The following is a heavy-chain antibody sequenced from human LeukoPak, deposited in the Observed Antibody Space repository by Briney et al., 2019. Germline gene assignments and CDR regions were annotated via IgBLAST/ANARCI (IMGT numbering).Heavy chain of an antibody. Sequence: SETLSLTCTVSGGSISSYYWSWIRQPPGKGLEWIGYIYYSGSTNYNPSLKSRVTISVDTSKNQFSLKLSSVTAADTAVYYCARRPSSSWYPFDWYFDLWGRGTLVTVSS. CDR2: IYYSGST. V-gene: IGHV4-59*08. CDR1: GGSISSYY. J-gene: IGHJ2*01. D-gene: IGHD6-13*01. CDR3: ARRPSSSWYPFDWYFDL.